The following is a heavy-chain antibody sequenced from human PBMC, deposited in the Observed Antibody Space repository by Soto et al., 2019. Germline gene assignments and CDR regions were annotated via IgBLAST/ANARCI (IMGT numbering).Heavy chain of an antibody. Sequence: QVQLQQWGAGLLKPSETLSLTCAVHGGSLSGYYWIWIRQPPGKGLEWIGEINHSGGTDYNPSLKSRVVISVDTSKNQFSLKLSAVSAADTALYYCASEAYSDNVLFSHWGQGNLVTVSS. J-gene: IGHJ4*02. CDR2: INHSGGT. D-gene: IGHD5-12*01. V-gene: IGHV4-34*01. CDR3: ASEAYSDNVLFSH. CDR1: GGSLSGYY.